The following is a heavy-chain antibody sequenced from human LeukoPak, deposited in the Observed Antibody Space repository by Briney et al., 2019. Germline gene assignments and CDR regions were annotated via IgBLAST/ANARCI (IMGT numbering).Heavy chain of an antibody. Sequence: PSETLSLTCAVYGGSFSGYYWSWIRQPPGKGLEWIGEINHSGSTNYNPSLKSRVTISVDTSKNQFSLKLSSVTAADTAVYYCARAQDDSGSYLSGAFDIWGQGTVVTVSS. V-gene: IGHV4-34*01. CDR2: INHSGST. CDR1: GGSFSGYY. J-gene: IGHJ3*02. CDR3: ARAQDDSGSYLSGAFDI. D-gene: IGHD1-26*01.